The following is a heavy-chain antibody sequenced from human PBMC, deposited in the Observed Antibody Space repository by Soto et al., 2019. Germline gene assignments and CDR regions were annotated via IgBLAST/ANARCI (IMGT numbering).Heavy chain of an antibody. D-gene: IGHD6-13*01. CDR1: VFTFSSYS. J-gene: IGHJ4*02. V-gene: IGHV3-21*01. CDR3: ARDICSAGAH. Sequence: VGSLRLSCASSVFTFSSYSMNWVRHSPGKWLEWVSSISSSSSYIYYADSVKGRFTISRDNAKNSLYLQMNSLRAEDTAVYYCARDICSAGAHWGQGTLVSVSS. CDR2: ISSSSSYI.